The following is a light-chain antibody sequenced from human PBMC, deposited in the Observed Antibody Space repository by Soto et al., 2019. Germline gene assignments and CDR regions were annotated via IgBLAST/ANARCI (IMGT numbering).Light chain of an antibody. CDR3: QQYRK. V-gene: IGKV1-5*01. Sequence: DIQMTQSPSTLSASVGDRVTITCRASQSISSWLAWYQQKPGKAPKLLIYDASSLESGVPSRFSGSGSGTKFTLTISSLQPDDFATYYCQQYRKFGQGTKVEIK. CDR2: DAS. CDR1: QSISSW. J-gene: IGKJ1*01.